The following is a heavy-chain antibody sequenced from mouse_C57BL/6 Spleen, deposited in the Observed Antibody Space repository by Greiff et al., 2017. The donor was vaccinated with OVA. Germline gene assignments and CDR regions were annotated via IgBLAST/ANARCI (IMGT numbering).Heavy chain of an antibody. V-gene: IGHV5-9*01. J-gene: IGHJ1*03. CDR1: GFTFSSYT. CDR3: ARPYYYGSTLDV. D-gene: IGHD1-1*01. Sequence: EVQLVESGGGLVKPGGSLKLSCAASGFTFSSYTMSWVRQTPEKRLEWVATISGGGGNTYYPDSVKGRFTISRDNAKNTLYLQMSSLRSEDTALDYCARPYYYGSTLDVWGTGTTVTVSS. CDR2: ISGGGGNT.